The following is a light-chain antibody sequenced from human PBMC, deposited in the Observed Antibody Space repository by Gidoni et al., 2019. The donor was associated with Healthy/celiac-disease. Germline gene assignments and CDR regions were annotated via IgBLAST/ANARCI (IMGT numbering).Light chain of an antibody. J-gene: IGKJ2*01. CDR1: QSVSSY. Sequence: EIVLTQSPATLSLSPGERATLSCRASQSVSSYLAWYQQKPGQAPRRLIYDASNRATGIPARFSGSGSGTDFTLTISSLEPEDFAVYYCQQRSNWPPYTFXQXTKLXIK. V-gene: IGKV3-11*01. CDR3: QQRSNWPPYT. CDR2: DAS.